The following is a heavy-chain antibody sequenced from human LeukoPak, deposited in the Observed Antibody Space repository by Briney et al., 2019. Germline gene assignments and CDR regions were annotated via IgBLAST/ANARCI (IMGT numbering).Heavy chain of an antibody. CDR1: GFTFSNYA. CDR2: ISVNGGST. Sequence: GGSLRLSCAASGFTFSNYAMSWVRQTPGKGLEWVSTISVNGGSTYSADSVKGRFTISRDNSKNTLYLQMNSLRAEDTAVYYCAKDKEGYYDFWSGYFDHWGQGTLVTVSS. J-gene: IGHJ4*02. V-gene: IGHV3-23*01. CDR3: AKDKEGYYDFWSGYFDH. D-gene: IGHD3-3*01.